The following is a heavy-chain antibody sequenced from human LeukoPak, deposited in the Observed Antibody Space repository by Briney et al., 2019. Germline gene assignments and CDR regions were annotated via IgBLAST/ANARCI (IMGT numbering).Heavy chain of an antibody. CDR3: AREEEMATNTDY. V-gene: IGHV4-39*01. CDR1: GGSIDTSSYY. Sequence: NASETLSLTCTVSGGSIDTSSYYWGWIRQPPGKGLEWIGSGYYNGTSYYKPSLKSRVTISVDTSKKQFSLKLSSVTAADTAVYYCAREEEMATNTDYWGQGTLVTVSS. D-gene: IGHD5-24*01. CDR2: GYYNGTS. J-gene: IGHJ4*02.